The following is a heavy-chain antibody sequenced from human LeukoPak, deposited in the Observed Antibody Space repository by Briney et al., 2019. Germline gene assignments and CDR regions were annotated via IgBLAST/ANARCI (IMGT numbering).Heavy chain of an antibody. CDR2: IKQDGSER. D-gene: IGHD3-16*01. J-gene: IGHJ4*02. Sequence: GGSLRLSCAASGFTYTNCWLSWFRQAPGQGLEWVASIKQDGSERYYVDSVKGRFTISRDNAKNSLFLQLSSLRVEDTAVYYCARGSMHVYHLYTDYWGQGTLVTVSS. CDR1: GFTYTNCW. CDR3: ARGSMHVYHLYTDY. V-gene: IGHV3-7*01.